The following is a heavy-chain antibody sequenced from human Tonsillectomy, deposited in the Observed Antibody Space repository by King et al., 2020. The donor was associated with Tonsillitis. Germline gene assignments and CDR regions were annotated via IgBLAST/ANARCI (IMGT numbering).Heavy chain of an antibody. CDR3: ARDGCSSTSCYIYWYFDL. CDR1: GFTFSSYA. V-gene: IGHV3-30-3*01. D-gene: IGHD2-2*01. J-gene: IGHJ2*01. CDR2: ISYDGSNK. Sequence: VQLVESGGGVVQPGRSLRLSCAASGFTFSSYAMHWVRQAPGKGLEWVAVISYDGSNKYYADSVKGRFTISRDNSKNTLYLQMNSLRAEDTAVYYCARDGCSSTSCYIYWYFDLWGRGTLVTVSS.